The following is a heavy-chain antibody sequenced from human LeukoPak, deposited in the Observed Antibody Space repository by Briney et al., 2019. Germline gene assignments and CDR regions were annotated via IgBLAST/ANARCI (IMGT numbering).Heavy chain of an antibody. CDR2: IYHSRST. D-gene: IGHD1-26*01. V-gene: IGHV4-38-2*01. J-gene: IGHJ4*02. CDR3: ARQSGGSYFSY. Sequence: PSETLSLTCAVSGYSISSGYYWGWIRQPPGKGLEWMGSIYHSRSTYYNPSLKSRVTISVDTSKNQFSLKLSSVTAADTAVYYCARQSGGSYFSYWGQGALVTVSS. CDR1: GYSISSGYY.